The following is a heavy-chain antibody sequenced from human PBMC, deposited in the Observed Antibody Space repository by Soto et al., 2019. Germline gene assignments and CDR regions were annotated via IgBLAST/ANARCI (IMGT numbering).Heavy chain of an antibody. CDR2: INIDGTTT. J-gene: IGHJ5*02. CDR1: GFAFSNKW. CDR3: GRIPYSDTDPCP. V-gene: IGHV3-74*01. D-gene: IGHD6-13*01. Sequence: SLRLSCAASGFAFSNKWMHWVRQGPGKGLVWVSRINIDGTTTDYADSVKGRFTISRDNTKNTLYLQMNRLRAEDTAVYYCGRIPYSDTDPCPWGQGTLVTVSS.